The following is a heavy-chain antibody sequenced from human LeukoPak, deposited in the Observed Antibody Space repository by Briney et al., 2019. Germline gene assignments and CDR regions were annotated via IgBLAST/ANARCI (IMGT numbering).Heavy chain of an antibody. Sequence: GESLKISCKGSGYSFTSYWIGWVRQMPGKGLEWMGIISPSDSDTKYSPSFQGQVTISADKSISTAYVQWSSLKASDSAIYYCARLRSSSWYFVAYWGQGTLVTVSS. CDR2: ISPSDSDT. J-gene: IGHJ4*02. V-gene: IGHV5-51*01. CDR1: GYSFTSYW. D-gene: IGHD6-13*01. CDR3: ARLRSSSWYFVAY.